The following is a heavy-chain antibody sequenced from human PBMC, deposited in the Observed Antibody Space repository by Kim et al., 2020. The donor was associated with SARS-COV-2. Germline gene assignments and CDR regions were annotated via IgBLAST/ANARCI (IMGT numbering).Heavy chain of an antibody. CDR1: GFTFSSYW. Sequence: GGSLRLSCAASGFTFSSYWMSWVRQAPGKGLEWVANIKQDGSEKYYVDSVKGRFTISRDNAKNSLYLQMNSLRAEDTAVYYCARDDGYSSSWYERRSWFDPWGQGTLVTVSS. D-gene: IGHD6-13*01. V-gene: IGHV3-7*03. J-gene: IGHJ5*02. CDR3: ARDDGYSSSWYERRSWFDP. CDR2: IKQDGSEK.